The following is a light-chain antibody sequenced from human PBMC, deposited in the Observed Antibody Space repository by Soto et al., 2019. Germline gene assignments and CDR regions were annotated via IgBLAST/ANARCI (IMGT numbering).Light chain of an antibody. CDR1: QGISNY. Sequence: DIQRTQSPSSLSASVGDRVTITCRASQGISNYLSWYQQKPGKVPKLLIYAASTLQSGGPSRFSGSGSATDFTLPISGLQPEDVASYYCQKYNSAPRTFGGGTKVEIK. CDR2: AAS. CDR3: QKYNSAPRT. J-gene: IGKJ4*01. V-gene: IGKV1-27*01.